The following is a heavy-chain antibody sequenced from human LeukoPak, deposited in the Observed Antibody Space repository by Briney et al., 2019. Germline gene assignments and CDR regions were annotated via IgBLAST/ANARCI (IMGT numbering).Heavy chain of an antibody. J-gene: IGHJ4*02. CDR2: ITSSVDVT. CDR1: GFTFNIYA. CDR3: AKDRPNYHESNGHYYRPNGDY. D-gene: IGHD3-22*01. V-gene: IGHV3-23*01. Sequence: PGGSLRLSCAASGFTFNIYAMSWVRQAPGKGLEWVSSITSSVDVTFYADSVKDRFTISRDNSKNTLYLQMSRLRAEDTAVYYCAKDRPNYHESNGHYYRPNGDYWGQGTLVTVSS.